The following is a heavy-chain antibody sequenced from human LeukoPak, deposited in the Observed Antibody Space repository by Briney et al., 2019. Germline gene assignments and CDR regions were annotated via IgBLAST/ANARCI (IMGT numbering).Heavy chain of an antibody. J-gene: IGHJ4*02. CDR2: INSDGSSI. V-gene: IGHV3-74*03. CDR3: AREGRVSGYDFDC. Sequence: GGSLGLSCAASGFTFSSYWMHWVRQAPGKGLVWVSRINSDGSSITYADSVKGRFTISRDNAKNTLFLQMNSLRVEDTAVYYCAREGRVSGYDFDCWGQGTLVTVSS. CDR1: GFTFSSYW. D-gene: IGHD5-12*01.